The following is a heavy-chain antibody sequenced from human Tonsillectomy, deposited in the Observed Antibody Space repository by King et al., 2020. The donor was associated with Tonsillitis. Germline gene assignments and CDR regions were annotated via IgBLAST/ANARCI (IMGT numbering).Heavy chain of an antibody. CDR2: IDPCYSHR. J-gene: IGHJ4*02. Sequence: ISCHCSGHTVTTCCLSFPLPTPGKGPACTGTIDPCYSHRRYSPSFQGQVTISADKSISTAYLQWKSLTASDTAIYYCARLGSGSVAGMWLNYLCQGTLVTVSA. CDR1: GHTVTTCC. V-gene: IGHV5-51*01. D-gene: IGHD6-19*01. CDR3: ARLGSGSVAGMWLNY.